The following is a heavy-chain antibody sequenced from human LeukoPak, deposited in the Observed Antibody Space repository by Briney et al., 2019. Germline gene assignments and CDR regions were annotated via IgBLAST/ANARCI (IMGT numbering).Heavy chain of an antibody. Sequence: GGSLRLSCVASGFTFSSYAMNWVRQAPGKGLEWVSGISSSGSASYYADSVEGRFTISRDNSRNTLYLQMNNLSADDTAVYYCTKARYSNAWDYFDYWGQGTLVTVSS. J-gene: IGHJ4*02. V-gene: IGHV3-23*01. CDR3: TKARYSNAWDYFDY. CDR2: ISSSGSAS. D-gene: IGHD6-19*01. CDR1: GFTFSSYA.